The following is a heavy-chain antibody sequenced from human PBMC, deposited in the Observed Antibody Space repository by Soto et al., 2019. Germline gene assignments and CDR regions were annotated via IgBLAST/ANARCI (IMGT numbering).Heavy chain of an antibody. CDR3: ASMAIAAAGYYYYYGTDV. Sequence: SVKVSCKASGGTFSSYAISWVRQAPGQGLEWMGGIIPIFGTANYAQKFQGRVTITADESTSTAYMELSSLRSEDTAVYYCASMAIAAAGYYYYYGTDVWGKGTTVTVSS. V-gene: IGHV1-69*13. D-gene: IGHD6-13*01. CDR2: IIPIFGTA. J-gene: IGHJ6*04. CDR1: GGTFSSYA.